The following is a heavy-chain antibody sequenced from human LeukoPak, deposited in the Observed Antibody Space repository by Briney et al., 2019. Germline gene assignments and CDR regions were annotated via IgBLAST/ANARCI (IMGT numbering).Heavy chain of an antibody. CDR3: AKDKSYYYDSGSYGLDY. D-gene: IGHD3-10*01. J-gene: IGHJ4*02. V-gene: IGHV3-23*01. CDR2: ISGRGGST. CDR1: GFTFSSYA. Sequence: GGSLRLSCAASGFTFSSYAMRWVSQAPGKGLEGGSAISGRGGSTYYADAVKGGFTISRDNSKNTLYLQTNSLRAEDTAVYYCAKDKSYYYDSGSYGLDYWGQGTLVTVSS.